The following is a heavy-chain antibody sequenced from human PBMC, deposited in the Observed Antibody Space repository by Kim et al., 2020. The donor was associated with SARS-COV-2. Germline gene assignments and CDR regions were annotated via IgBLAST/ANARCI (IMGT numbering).Heavy chain of an antibody. CDR3: ARVFGWFGELWPWYFDL. J-gene: IGHJ2*01. D-gene: IGHD3-10*01. CDR1: GGSISSYY. Sequence: SETLSLTCTVSGGSISSYYWSWIRQPPGKGLEWIGYIYYSGSTNYNPSLKSRVTISVDTSKNQFSLKLSSVTAADTAVYYCARVFGWFGELWPWYFDLWGRGTLVTVSS. V-gene: IGHV4-59*01. CDR2: IYYSGST.